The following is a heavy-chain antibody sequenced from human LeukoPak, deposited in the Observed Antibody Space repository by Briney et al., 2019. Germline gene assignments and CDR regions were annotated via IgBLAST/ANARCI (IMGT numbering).Heavy chain of an antibody. D-gene: IGHD2-2*01. Sequence: GGSLRLSCAASGFTFSSYAMSWVRQAPGQGLEWVSVISGSGDTTFYADSVKGRFTISRDNSKNTLYLQMNSLRAEDTAVYYCASSSTRGGFDPWGQGTLVTVSS. J-gene: IGHJ5*02. CDR1: GFTFSSYA. CDR2: ISGSGDTT. V-gene: IGHV3-23*01. CDR3: ASSSTRGGFDP.